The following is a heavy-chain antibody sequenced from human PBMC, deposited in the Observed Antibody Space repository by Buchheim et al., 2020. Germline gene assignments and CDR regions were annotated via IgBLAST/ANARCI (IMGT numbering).Heavy chain of an antibody. Sequence: QVQLVQSGAEVKKPGASVKVSCKASGYTFTGYYIHWVRQAPGQGLEWVGWINPNTGGTNCAQKFQGWVTMTRDTSISTAYMEMSRLKSDDTAVYYCARSSPSYWYFDLWGRGTL. J-gene: IGHJ2*01. CDR2: INPNTGGT. D-gene: IGHD6-6*01. CDR1: GYTFTGYY. V-gene: IGHV1-2*04. CDR3: ARSSPSYWYFDL.